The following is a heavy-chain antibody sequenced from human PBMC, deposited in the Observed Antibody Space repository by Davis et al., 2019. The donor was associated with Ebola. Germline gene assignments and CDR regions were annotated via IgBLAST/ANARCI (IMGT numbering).Heavy chain of an antibody. J-gene: IGHJ6*04. Sequence: MPSETLSLTCAVYGGSFSGYYWSWIRQPPGKGLEWIGEINHSGSTNYNPSLKSRVTISVDTSKNQFSLKLSSVTAADTAVYYCARARDSSGYYSYYYGMDVWGKGTTVTVS. CDR3: ARARDSSGYYSYYYGMDV. D-gene: IGHD3-22*01. CDR1: GGSFSGYY. V-gene: IGHV4-34*01. CDR2: INHSGST.